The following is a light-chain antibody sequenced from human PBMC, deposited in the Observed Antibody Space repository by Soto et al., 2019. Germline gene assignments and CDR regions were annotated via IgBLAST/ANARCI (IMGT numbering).Light chain of an antibody. CDR3: LQHNSYPLT. J-gene: IGKJ4*01. CDR2: AAS. V-gene: IGKV1-17*01. Sequence: DIPLTQSQSSLSASLLYRVPIXCRASQSISSYLNWYQQKPGKAPKLLIYAASSLQSGVPSRFSGSGSGTEFTLTISSLQPEDFATYYCLQHNSYPLTFGGGTKVDIK. CDR1: QSISSY.